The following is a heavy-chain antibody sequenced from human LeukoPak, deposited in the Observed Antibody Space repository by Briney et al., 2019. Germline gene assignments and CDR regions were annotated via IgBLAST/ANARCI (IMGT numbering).Heavy chain of an antibody. D-gene: IGHD3-10*01. CDR3: ARGTMVRRVFPDY. Sequence: GASVKVSCKASGYIFTDSYIHWVRQAPGQGLEWMGWINPNSGGTNYAQKFQGRVTMTRDTSISTAYMELSRLRSDDTAVYYCARGTMVRRVFPDYWGQGTLVTVSS. CDR2: INPNSGGT. J-gene: IGHJ4*02. CDR1: GYIFTDSY. V-gene: IGHV1-2*02.